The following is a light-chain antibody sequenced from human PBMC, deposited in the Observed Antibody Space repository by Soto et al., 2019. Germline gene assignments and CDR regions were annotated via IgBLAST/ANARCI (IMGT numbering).Light chain of an antibody. J-gene: IGKJ5*01. CDR3: QHYLNHPIT. V-gene: IGKV1-8*01. CDR2: GAS. CDR1: QDIGSV. Sequence: AIRMTQSPSSLSASIGDTVTITCRASQDIGSVLAWYQQKPGTAPKVLISGASDLRGGVPSRFSGSGSRTDFTLTITHLQSEDFATYYCQHYLNHPITFGQGTRLE.